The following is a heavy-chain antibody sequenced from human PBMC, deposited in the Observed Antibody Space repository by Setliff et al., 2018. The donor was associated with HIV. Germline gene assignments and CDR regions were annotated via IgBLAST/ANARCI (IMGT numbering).Heavy chain of an antibody. Sequence: LSLTCTVSGGSIISGGYYWSWIRQHPGKGLEWIGYIYYSGSAYYNPSLKSRVTISVDTSKNQFSLNLNSVTAADTAVYYCARGILVDPTRFDYWGQGTQVTVSS. J-gene: IGHJ4*02. CDR2: IYYSGSA. D-gene: IGHD1-26*01. V-gene: IGHV4-31*03. CDR1: GGSIISGGYY. CDR3: ARGILVDPTRFDY.